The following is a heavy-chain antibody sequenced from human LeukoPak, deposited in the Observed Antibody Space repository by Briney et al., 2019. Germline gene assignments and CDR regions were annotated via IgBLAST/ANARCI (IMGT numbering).Heavy chain of an antibody. CDR1: GFTFSTYT. V-gene: IGHV3-21*01. J-gene: IGHJ4*02. D-gene: IGHD3-10*01. CDR3: ARNRLWFGKLSPHPPDY. Sequence: GGSLRLSCAASGFTFSTYTMNWVRQAPGKGLEWVSSISSSSSYIYYADSVKGRFTISRDNAKNSLYLQMNSLRAEDTAVYYCARNRLWFGKLSPHPPDYWGQGTLVTVSS. CDR2: ISSSSSYI.